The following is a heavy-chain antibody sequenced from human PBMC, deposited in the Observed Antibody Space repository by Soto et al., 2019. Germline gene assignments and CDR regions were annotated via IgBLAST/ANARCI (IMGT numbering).Heavy chain of an antibody. CDR2: ISAYNGNT. CDR1: GYTFTSYG. V-gene: IGHV1-18*01. J-gene: IGHJ6*02. CDR3: ARGHQLLSMGGMDV. Sequence: QVQLVQSGADVKKPGASVKVSCKASGYTFTSYGISWVRQAPGQGLEWMGWISAYNGNTNYAQKFQGRVTMTTDTXXSTAYMELRSLRSDDTAVYYRARGHQLLSMGGMDVWGQGTTVTVSS. D-gene: IGHD2-2*01.